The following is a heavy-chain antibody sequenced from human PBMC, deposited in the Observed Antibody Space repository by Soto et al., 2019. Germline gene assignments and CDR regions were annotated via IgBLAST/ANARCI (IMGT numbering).Heavy chain of an antibody. Sequence: PSETRSLTYTVSGGSISSYYWSWIRQPAAKGLEWIGRIYTSGSTNYNPSLKSRVTMSVDTSKNQFSLKLSSVTAADTAVYYCARGPYNYDSSGYYYYYYGMDVWGQGTTVTVSS. CDR1: GGSISSYY. J-gene: IGHJ6*02. CDR3: ARGPYNYDSSGYYYYYYGMDV. D-gene: IGHD3-22*01. V-gene: IGHV4-4*07. CDR2: IYTSGST.